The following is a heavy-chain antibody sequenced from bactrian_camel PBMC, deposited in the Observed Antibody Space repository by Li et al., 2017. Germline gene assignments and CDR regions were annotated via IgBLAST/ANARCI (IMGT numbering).Heavy chain of an antibody. J-gene: IGHJ4*01. CDR3: AADAWGGGSWCDTRDAYSY. Sequence: VQLVESGGGSVQAGGSLRLSCTASGYSVSTGYMAWFRQGPGKEREGVAAIDNDGETNYAASMKDRFTISRDNAECSLTLQMNSLTPEDTAMYYCAADAWGGGSWCDTRDAYSYWGQGTQVTVS. V-gene: IGHV3S53*01. CDR2: IDNDGET. CDR1: GYSVSTGY. D-gene: IGHD2*01.